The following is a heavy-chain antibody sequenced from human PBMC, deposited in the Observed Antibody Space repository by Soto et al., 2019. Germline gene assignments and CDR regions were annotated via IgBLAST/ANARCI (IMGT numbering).Heavy chain of an antibody. Sequence: ASVKVSCKTSGYTFTSYGINWVRQAPGQGLEWVGWISAYNGNTKYAQKLQGRVTMTTDTSTSTAYMDLRSLTSDDTAMYYCARLLYDSSDYIEDPFDVWGQGTMVTVSS. V-gene: IGHV1-18*01. J-gene: IGHJ3*01. CDR2: ISAYNGNT. CDR1: GYTFTSYG. CDR3: ARLLYDSSDYIEDPFDV. D-gene: IGHD3-22*01.